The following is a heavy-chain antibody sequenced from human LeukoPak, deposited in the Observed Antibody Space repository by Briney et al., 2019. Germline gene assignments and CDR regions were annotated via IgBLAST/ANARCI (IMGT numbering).Heavy chain of an antibody. D-gene: IGHD6-6*01. Sequence: GRSLRLSCAASGFTFSTYSMNWVRQAPGKGPEWVSYSSSSSSTIYYADSVKGRITISRDNAKNSLYLQMNSLRAEDTAVYYCARGDGSSYYFDYWGQGTLVTVAS. CDR3: ARGDGSSYYFDY. V-gene: IGHV3-48*01. J-gene: IGHJ4*02. CDR1: GFTFSTYS. CDR2: SSSSSSTI.